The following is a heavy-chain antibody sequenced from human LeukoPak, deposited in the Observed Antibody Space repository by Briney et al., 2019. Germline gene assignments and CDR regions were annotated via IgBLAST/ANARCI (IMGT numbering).Heavy chain of an antibody. Sequence: GRSLRLSCTASGFTFGDYVMSWVRQAPGKGLEWVSYISSSGSTIYYADSVKGRFTISRDNAKNSLYLQMSSLRAEDTAVYYRAELGITMIGGVWGKGTTVTISS. J-gene: IGHJ6*04. V-gene: IGHV3-48*03. CDR1: GFTFGDYV. CDR3: AELGITMIGGV. CDR2: ISSSGSTI. D-gene: IGHD3-10*02.